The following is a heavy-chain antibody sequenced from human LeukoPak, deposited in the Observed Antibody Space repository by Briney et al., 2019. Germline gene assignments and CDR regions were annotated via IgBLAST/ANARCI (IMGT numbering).Heavy chain of an antibody. Sequence: PGGSLRLSCAASGFTFSSYAMSWVRQAPGKGLEWVSAISGSGGSTYYADSVKGRFTISRDNSKNTLYLQMNSLRAEDTAVYYCAKDKPPYSSGWYRGYYYSGMDVWGQGTTVTVSS. D-gene: IGHD6-19*01. J-gene: IGHJ6*02. CDR2: ISGSGGST. CDR3: AKDKPPYSSGWYRGYYYSGMDV. V-gene: IGHV3-23*01. CDR1: GFTFSSYA.